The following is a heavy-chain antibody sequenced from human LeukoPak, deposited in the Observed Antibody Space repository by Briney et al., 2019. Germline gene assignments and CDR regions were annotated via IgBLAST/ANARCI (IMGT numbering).Heavy chain of an antibody. D-gene: IGHD6-13*01. Sequence: GGSLRLSCAASGFTFSSYAMSWVRQAPGKGLEWVSAISGSGGSTYYADSVKGRFTISRDNSKNTLYLQMNSLRAEDTAVYYCAKDRRYPGIAAAGSFDYWGQGTLVTVSS. CDR3: AKDRRYPGIAAAGSFDY. CDR1: GFTFSSYA. CDR2: ISGSGGST. V-gene: IGHV3-23*01. J-gene: IGHJ4*02.